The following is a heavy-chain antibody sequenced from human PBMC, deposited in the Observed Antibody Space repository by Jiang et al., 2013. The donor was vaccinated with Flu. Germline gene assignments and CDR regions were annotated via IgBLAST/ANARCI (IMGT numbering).Heavy chain of an antibody. CDR2: INPSGGST. CDR3: GVVPAAMGYFQH. CDR1: GYTFTSYY. D-gene: IGHD2-2*01. Sequence: GAEVKKPGASVKVSCKASGYTFTSYYMHWVRQAPGQGLEWMGIINPSGGSTSYAQKFQGRVTMTRDTSTSTVYMELSSLRSEDTAVYYCGVVPAAMGYFQHWGQGTLVTVSS. V-gene: IGHV1-46*01. J-gene: IGHJ1*01.